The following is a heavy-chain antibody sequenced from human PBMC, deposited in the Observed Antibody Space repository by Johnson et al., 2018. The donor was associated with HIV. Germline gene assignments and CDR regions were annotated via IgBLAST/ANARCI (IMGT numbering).Heavy chain of an antibody. J-gene: IGHJ3*02. V-gene: IGHV3-33*06. CDR2: IWYDGTNK. Sequence: QVQLVESGGGVVQPGRSLRLSCAASGFPFGSYGMHWVRQAPGKGLEWVALIWYDGTNKYYADSVKGRFTISRDNSKNTLYLQMNSLRAEDTAVYYCAKDAGWSIVGATDGRDAFDIWGQGAMVTVSS. D-gene: IGHD1-26*01. CDR1: GFPFGSYG. CDR3: AKDAGWSIVGATDGRDAFDI.